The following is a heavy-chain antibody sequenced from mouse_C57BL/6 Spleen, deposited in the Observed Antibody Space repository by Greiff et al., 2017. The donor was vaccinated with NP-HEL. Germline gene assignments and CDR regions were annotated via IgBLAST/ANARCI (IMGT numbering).Heavy chain of an antibody. CDR3: APNGYYFDY. CDR1: GYTFTDYY. J-gene: IGHJ2*01. Sequence: EVKLQQSGPELVKPGASVKISCKASGYTFTDYYMNWVKQSHGKSLEWIGDINPNNGGTSYNQKFKGKATLTVDKSSSTAYMELRSLTSEDSAVYYCAPNGYYFDYWGQGTTLTVSS. D-gene: IGHD2-2*01. CDR2: INPNNGGT. V-gene: IGHV1-26*01.